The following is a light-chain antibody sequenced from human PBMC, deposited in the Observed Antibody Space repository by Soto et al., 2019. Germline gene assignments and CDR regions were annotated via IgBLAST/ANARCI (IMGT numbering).Light chain of an antibody. J-gene: IGKJ4*01. CDR1: QGINYY. CDR3: QHYDHVPLV. Sequence: DIQMTQSPSSLSASVGDRVTITCQASQGINYYLNWYQQKPGKAPKLLIYDSSNLKTVVPSRFSGSGSETDFTFTISSLQPDDFATYYCQHYDHVPLVFGGGTKVEI. CDR2: DSS. V-gene: IGKV1-33*01.